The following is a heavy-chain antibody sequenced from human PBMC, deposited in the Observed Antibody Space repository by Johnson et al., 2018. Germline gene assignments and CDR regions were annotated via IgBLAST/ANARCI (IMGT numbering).Heavy chain of an antibody. J-gene: IGHJ6*02. V-gene: IGHV3-30*18. CDR1: GFTFSSYG. Sequence: QVQLVESGGGVVQXGRSLRLXCAASGFTFSSYGMHWVRQAPGKGLEWVAVISYAGSNKYYADSAKGRFTISRDNSKNTLYLQMNSLRAEDTAVYYCAKGEDTAILYYYYYGMDVWGQGTTVTVSS. CDR3: AKGEDTAILYYYYYGMDV. D-gene: IGHD5-18*01. CDR2: ISYAGSNK.